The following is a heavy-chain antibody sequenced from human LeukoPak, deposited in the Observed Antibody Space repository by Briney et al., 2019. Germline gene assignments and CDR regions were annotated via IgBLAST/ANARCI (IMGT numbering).Heavy chain of an antibody. V-gene: IGHV3-23*01. CDR2: ISSSGGRT. CDR3: ARVGYYYDSSASRGHAFDI. CDR1: TFTFSSYG. Sequence: GGTLRLSCAASTFTFSSYGMSWVRQAPGKGLEWVSHISSSGGRTYYADSVKGRFTISRDNSKNTLYLQMNSLRAEDTAVYYCARVGYYYDSSASRGHAFDIWGQGTMVTVSS. D-gene: IGHD3-22*01. J-gene: IGHJ3*02.